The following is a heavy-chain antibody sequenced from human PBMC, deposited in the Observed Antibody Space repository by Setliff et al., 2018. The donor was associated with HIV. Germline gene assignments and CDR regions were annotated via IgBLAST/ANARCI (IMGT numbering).Heavy chain of an antibody. J-gene: IGHJ4*02. V-gene: IGHV3-15*01. Sequence: PGGSLRLSCAASGSVLRDVWVSWVRQAPGKGPQWLGRIKSKTDGGTTDYAAPVKGRFTISRQDSRDTVYLQIISLKTEDTAVYYCTTEGWDQRGGYFDYWGQGTLVTVSS. CDR2: IKSKTDGGTT. CDR1: GSVLRDVW. D-gene: IGHD1-26*01. CDR3: TTEGWDQRGGYFDY.